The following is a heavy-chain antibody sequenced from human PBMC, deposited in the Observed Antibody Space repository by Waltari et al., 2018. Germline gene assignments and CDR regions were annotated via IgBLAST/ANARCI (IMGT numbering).Heavy chain of an antibody. J-gene: IGHJ6*02. CDR2: IRSKTAGGTG. CDR1: GFSFNVAW. Sequence: EVQVVESGGGLAKPGGSLRLSCVVSGFSFNVAWMSWVRQTPGKGLEWVGHIRSKTAGGTGDYATPVKGRCTISRDDSKNTGYLQMSSLNTDDTAVYYCTTGGGRNGMGVWGQGTTVTVSS. D-gene: IGHD3-16*01. V-gene: IGHV3-15*01. CDR3: TTGGGRNGMGV.